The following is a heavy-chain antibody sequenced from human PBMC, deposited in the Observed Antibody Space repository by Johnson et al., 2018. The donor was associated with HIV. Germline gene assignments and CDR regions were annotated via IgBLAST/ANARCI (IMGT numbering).Heavy chain of an antibody. J-gene: IGHJ3*02. CDR2: ISYDGSNK. V-gene: IGHV3-30-3*01. CDR3: ARARNWNDDDAFDI. D-gene: IGHD1-20*01. Sequence: QVQLVESGGGVVQPGRSLRLSCAASGFTFSSYAMHWVRQAPGKGLEWVSVISYDGSNKYYADSVKGRFTISRDNSKNTLYLQMNSLRAEDTAGYYCARARNWNDDDAFDIWGQGTMVTVSS. CDR1: GFTFSSYA.